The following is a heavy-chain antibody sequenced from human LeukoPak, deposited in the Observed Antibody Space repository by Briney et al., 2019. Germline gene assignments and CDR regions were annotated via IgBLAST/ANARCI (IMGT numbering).Heavy chain of an antibody. CDR3: ARRAVVIGVGYFDY. D-gene: IGHD4-23*01. V-gene: IGHV5-51*01. CDR2: IYPGDSDI. Sequence: GESLKISCKGSGYSFTTYWIGWVRQMPGKSLEWMGIIYPGDSDIRISPSFQGQVTISVDKSISTAYLQWSSLKASDTAMYYCARRAVVIGVGYFDYWGQGTLVTVSS. J-gene: IGHJ4*02. CDR1: GYSFTTYW.